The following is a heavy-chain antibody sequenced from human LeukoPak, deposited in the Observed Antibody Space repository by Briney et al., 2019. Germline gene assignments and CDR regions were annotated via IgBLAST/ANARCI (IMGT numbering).Heavy chain of an antibody. D-gene: IGHD3-10*01. V-gene: IGHV4-39*07. J-gene: IGHJ6*03. CDR1: GGSINSSSYY. CDR3: ARGYYYGSGSYQYYYYYYYMDV. Sequence: SETLSLTCTVSGGSINSSSYYWGWIRQPPGKGLEWIGSIYYSGSTYYNPSLKSRVTISVDTSKNQFSLKLSSVTAADTAVYYCARGYYYGSGSYQYYYYYYYMDVWGKGTTVTISS. CDR2: IYYSGST.